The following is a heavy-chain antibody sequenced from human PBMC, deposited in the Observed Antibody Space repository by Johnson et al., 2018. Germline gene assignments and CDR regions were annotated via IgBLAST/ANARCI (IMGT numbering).Heavy chain of an antibody. Sequence: VQLQESGGGLVQPGGSLRLSCVASGFTFSSYDMHWVRQATGKGLEWVSAIGTAGDTYYPGSVKGRFTNSRENAKNSFLLQMNSLGAGATAVYYCARGAYDYDSSGYNLGIGHAFDIWGQGTTVTVSS. D-gene: IGHD3-22*01. CDR2: IGTAGDT. CDR1: GFTFSSYD. J-gene: IGHJ3*02. V-gene: IGHV3-13*01. CDR3: ARGAYDYDSSGYNLGIGHAFDI.